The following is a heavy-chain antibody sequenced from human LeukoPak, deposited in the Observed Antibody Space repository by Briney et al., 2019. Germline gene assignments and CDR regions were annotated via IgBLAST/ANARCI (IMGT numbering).Heavy chain of an antibody. D-gene: IGHD5-18*01. CDR2: INWNGGST. V-gene: IGHV3-20*04. CDR3: ARAYSYGFRYYFDF. Sequence: GGSLRLSCAASGFTFDDYGMSWVRQAPGKGLEWVSGINWNGGSTGYADSVKGRFTISRDNAKNSLYLQMNSLRVEDTALYYCARAYSYGFRYYFDFWCQGTLVTVSS. CDR1: GFTFDDYG. J-gene: IGHJ4*02.